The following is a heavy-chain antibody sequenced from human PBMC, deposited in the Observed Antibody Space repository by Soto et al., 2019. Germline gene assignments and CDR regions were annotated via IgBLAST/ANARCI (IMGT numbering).Heavy chain of an antibody. CDR1: GFTFSSYG. V-gene: IGHV3-33*01. J-gene: IGHJ6*03. CDR3: AREGGTISTRYYYYMDV. Sequence: GGSLRLSCAASGFTFSSYGMHWVRQAPGKGLEWVAVIWYDGSNKYYADSVKGRFTISRDNSKNTLYLQMNSLRAEDTAVYYCAREGGTISTRYYYYMDVWGKGTTVTVSS. D-gene: IGHD3-3*01. CDR2: IWYDGSNK.